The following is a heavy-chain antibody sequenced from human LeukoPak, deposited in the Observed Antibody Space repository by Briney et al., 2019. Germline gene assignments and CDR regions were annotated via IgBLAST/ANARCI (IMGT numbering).Heavy chain of an antibody. D-gene: IGHD3-3*01. J-gene: IGHJ2*01. CDR3: VRDSPGINDFWSGYSYWYFDL. Sequence: ASVKVSCKASGYTFTSYAMHWVRQAPGQRLEWMGWINAGNGNTKYSQKFQGRVTITRDTSASTAYMELSSLRSEDTAVYYCVRDSPGINDFWSGYSYWYFDLWGRGTLVTVSS. CDR2: INAGNGNT. CDR1: GYTFTSYA. V-gene: IGHV1-3*01.